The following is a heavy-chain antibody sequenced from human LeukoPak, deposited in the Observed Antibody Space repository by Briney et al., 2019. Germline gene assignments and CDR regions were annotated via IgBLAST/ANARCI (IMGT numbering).Heavy chain of an antibody. CDR2: IYHSGST. V-gene: IGHV4-38-2*02. J-gene: IGHJ4*02. CDR1: GYSISSGYY. Sequence: KPSETLSLTCTVSGYSISSGYYWGWIRQPPGKGLEWIGGIYHSGSTYYNPSLKSRVTISVDTSKNQFSLKLSSVTAADTAVYYCAGPKSGSYTRGLDYWGQGTLVTVSS. D-gene: IGHD1-26*01. CDR3: AGPKSGSYTRGLDY.